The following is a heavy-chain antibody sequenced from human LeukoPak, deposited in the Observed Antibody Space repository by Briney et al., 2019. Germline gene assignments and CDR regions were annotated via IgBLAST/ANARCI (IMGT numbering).Heavy chain of an antibody. V-gene: IGHV3-64*01. CDR1: GFTFSSYA. CDR2: ISSNGGST. CDR3: ARTLWGGYDY. Sequence: GGSLRLSCAASGFTFSSYAMHWVRQAPGKGLEYVSAISSNGGSTYYANSVKGRFTISRDNSKNTLYLQMGSLRAEDMAVYYCARTLWGGYDYWGQGTLVTVSS. D-gene: IGHD3-3*01. J-gene: IGHJ4*02.